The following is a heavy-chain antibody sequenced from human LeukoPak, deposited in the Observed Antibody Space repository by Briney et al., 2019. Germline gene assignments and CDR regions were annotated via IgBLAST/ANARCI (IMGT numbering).Heavy chain of an antibody. Sequence: GASVKVSCKASGYTFTSYGISWVRQAPGQGLEWMGGIIPIFGTANCAQKFQGRVTITADESTSTAYMELSSLRSEDTAVYYCARAPRWTSYYYYYYGMDVWGQGTTVTVSS. CDR3: ARAPRWTSYYYYYYGMDV. V-gene: IGHV1-69*13. CDR1: GYTFTSYG. J-gene: IGHJ6*02. CDR2: IIPIFGTA. D-gene: IGHD2-15*01.